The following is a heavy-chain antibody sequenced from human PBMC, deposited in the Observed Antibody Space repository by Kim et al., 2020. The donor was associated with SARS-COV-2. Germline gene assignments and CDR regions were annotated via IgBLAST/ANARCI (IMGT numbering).Heavy chain of an antibody. Sequence: GGSLRLSCAASGFTFSNAWMSWVRQAPGKGLEWVGRIKSKTDGGTTDYAAPVKGRFTISRDDSKNTLYLQMNSLKTEDTAVYYCTPQSGYDYDGFDYWGQGTLVTVSS. CDR2: IKSKTDGGTT. J-gene: IGHJ4*02. CDR3: TPQSGYDYDGFDY. V-gene: IGHV3-15*01. D-gene: IGHD5-12*01. CDR1: GFTFSNAW.